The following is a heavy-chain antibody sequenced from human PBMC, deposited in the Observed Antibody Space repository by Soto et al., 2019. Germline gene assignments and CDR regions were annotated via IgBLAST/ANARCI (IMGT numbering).Heavy chain of an antibody. D-gene: IGHD1-26*01. V-gene: IGHV1-8*01. CDR1: DFFFAYN. CDR2: MDPKNGDT. Sequence: QVQLVQSGAEVKKPGASMRVSCRASDFFFAYNFNWVRQVPGQGLEWMGWMDPKNGDTDYSQKFRGRVSMTRNACMNPAVQELSSLRPDDTGTCYCTRETDVGLSELLPGCRVDYRYMAGWGKGTTVTVSS. J-gene: IGHJ6*03. CDR3: TRETDVGLSELLPGCRVDYRYMAG.